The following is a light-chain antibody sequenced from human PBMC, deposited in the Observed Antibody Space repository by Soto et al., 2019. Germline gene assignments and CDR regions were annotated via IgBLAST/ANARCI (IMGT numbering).Light chain of an antibody. CDR3: LLSYSAGRV. CDR1: TGAVTSGHY. CDR2: DTT. J-gene: IGLJ2*01. V-gene: IGLV7-46*01. Sequence: QAVVTQEPSLTVSPGGTVTLTCGSSTGAVTSGHYPYWFQQKPGQAPRTLIYDTTNKHSWTPARFSGSLLGGKAALTLSGAQPDDEADYYCLLSYSAGRVFGGGTKLTVL.